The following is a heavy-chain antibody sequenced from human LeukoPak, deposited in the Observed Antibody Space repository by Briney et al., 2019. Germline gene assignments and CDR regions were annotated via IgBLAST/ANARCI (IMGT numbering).Heavy chain of an antibody. CDR1: GFTFSSYG. Sequence: GGSLRLSCAASGFTFSSYGMHWVRQAPGKGLEWVAFIRYDGSNKYYADSVKGRLTISRDNSKNTLYLQMNSLRAEDTAVYYCAKDGSGWFDWFDPWGQGTLVTVSS. CDR3: AKDGSGWFDWFDP. V-gene: IGHV3-30*02. CDR2: IRYDGSNK. J-gene: IGHJ5*02. D-gene: IGHD6-19*01.